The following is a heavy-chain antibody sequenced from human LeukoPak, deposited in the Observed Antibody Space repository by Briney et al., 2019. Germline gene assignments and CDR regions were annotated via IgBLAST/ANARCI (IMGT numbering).Heavy chain of an antibody. V-gene: IGHV4-39*07. CDR3: SFNLGSGNYAFDI. CDR2: VYYGGST. Sequence: KPSETLSLTCAVSVGSITTTTYYWGWIRQPPGKGLEWIGSVYYGGSTYYSPSLKSRLTISLDTSKHQFSLKLSSVNAADTAVYYCSFNLGSGNYAFDIWGQGTMVTVSS. D-gene: IGHD3-10*01. CDR1: VGSITTTTYY. J-gene: IGHJ3*02.